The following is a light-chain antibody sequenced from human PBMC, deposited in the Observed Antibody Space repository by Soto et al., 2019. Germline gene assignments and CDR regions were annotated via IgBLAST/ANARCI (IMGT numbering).Light chain of an antibody. CDR3: SSNVVGTNLKI. J-gene: IGLJ2*01. CDR1: YSDVGGSNY. Sequence: QCALTQPPSASGSPGQSVTISCTGTYSDVGGSNYVSWYQQHPGKAPKLVIYEVIQRPSGVPDRFSGSRSGNTASLTVSRLQAEDEADYYCSSNVVGTNLKIFGGGTKLTVL. V-gene: IGLV2-8*01. CDR2: EVI.